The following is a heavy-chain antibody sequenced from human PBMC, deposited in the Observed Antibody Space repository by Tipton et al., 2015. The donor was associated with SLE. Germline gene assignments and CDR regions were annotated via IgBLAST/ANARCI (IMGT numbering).Heavy chain of an antibody. J-gene: IGHJ1*01. CDR2: IRYDGSNK. D-gene: IGHD6-19*01. V-gene: IGHV3-33*01. CDR1: GFTFSSYG. CDR3: ARTAEQWLVGAEYFQH. Sequence: LSLTCAASGFTFSSYGMHWVRQAPGKGLEWVAFIRYDGSNKYYADSVKGRFTISRDNAKNSLYLQMNSLRAEDTAVYYCARTAEQWLVGAEYFQHWGQGTLVTVSS.